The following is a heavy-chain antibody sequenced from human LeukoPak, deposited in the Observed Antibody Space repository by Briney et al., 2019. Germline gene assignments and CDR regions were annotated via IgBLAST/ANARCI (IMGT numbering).Heavy chain of an antibody. Sequence: PGGSLRLSCAASGFTFSTYSMNWVRQAPGKVLEWVSSITSPVGRIYYADSLKGRITISRDNARSTLYLQMNSLRAEDTAVYYCAKGRVAGSLTPSDYWGQGTLVTVSS. CDR3: AKGRVAGSLTPSDY. CDR1: GFTFSTYS. D-gene: IGHD6-19*01. J-gene: IGHJ4*02. CDR2: ITSPVGRI. V-gene: IGHV3-21*04.